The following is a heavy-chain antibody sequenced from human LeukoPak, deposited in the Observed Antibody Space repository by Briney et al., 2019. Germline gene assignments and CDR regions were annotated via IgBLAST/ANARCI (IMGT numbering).Heavy chain of an antibody. CDR3: ASGLGYCSGGSCYEFRFDP. V-gene: IGHV4-59*01. CDR2: IYYSGST. CDR1: GGSISSYY. Sequence: SETLSLTCTVSGGSISSYYWSWIRQPPGKGLEWIGYIYYSGSTNYNPSLKSRVTISVDTSKNQFSLKLSSVTAADTAVYYCASGLGYCSGGSCYEFRFDPWGQGTLVTVSS. J-gene: IGHJ5*02. D-gene: IGHD2-15*01.